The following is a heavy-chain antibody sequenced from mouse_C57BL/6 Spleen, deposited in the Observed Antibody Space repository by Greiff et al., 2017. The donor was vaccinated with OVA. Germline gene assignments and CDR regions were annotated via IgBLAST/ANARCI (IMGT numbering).Heavy chain of an antibody. CDR1: GYNFTNYW. V-gene: IGHV1-63*01. D-gene: IGHD1-1*01. J-gene: IGHJ4*01. CDR2: IYPGGGYT. CDR3: ARCGSSCYYAMDY. Sequence: VQLQESGAELVRPGTSVKMSCKASGYNFTNYWIGWAKQRPGHGLEWIGDIYPGGGYTKYNEKFKGKATLTADKSSNTAYMQFSSLTSEDSAIYYCARCGSSCYYAMDYWGQGTSVTVSS.